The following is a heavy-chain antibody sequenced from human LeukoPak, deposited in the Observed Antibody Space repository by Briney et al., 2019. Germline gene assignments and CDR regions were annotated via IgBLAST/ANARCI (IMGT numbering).Heavy chain of an antibody. CDR1: GGSISSYY. CDR2: IYYSGST. D-gene: IGHD5-18*01. V-gene: IGHV4-59*08. CDR3: ARVHSPKNSYGPQYYFDY. J-gene: IGHJ4*02. Sequence: SETLSLTCTVSGGSISSYYWSWIRQPPGKGLEWIGYIYYSGSTYYNPSLKSRATISVDTSKNHFSLKLSSVTAADTAVYYCARVHSPKNSYGPQYYFDYWGQGTLVTVSS.